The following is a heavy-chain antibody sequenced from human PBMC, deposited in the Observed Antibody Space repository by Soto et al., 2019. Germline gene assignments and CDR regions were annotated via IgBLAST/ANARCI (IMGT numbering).Heavy chain of an antibody. CDR3: VSGTEVSPSWDV. Sequence: QVQLQESGPGLVKPSQTLSLTCTVSGGSISSGGYYWSWIRQHPGKGLEWIGYLYYSGSTYYNPSLKSRVTISVDTSKNQFSLKLSSVTAADTAVYYCVSGTEVSPSWDVWGQGTTVTVSS. V-gene: IGHV4-31*03. CDR2: LYYSGST. CDR1: GGSISSGGYY. D-gene: IGHD1-26*01. J-gene: IGHJ6*02.